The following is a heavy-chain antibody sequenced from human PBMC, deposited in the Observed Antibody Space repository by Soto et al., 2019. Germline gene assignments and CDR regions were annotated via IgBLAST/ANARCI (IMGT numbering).Heavy chain of an antibody. CDR3: ARDMRDCSSTSCAAYYYYYGMDV. CDR2: IIPIFGTA. V-gene: IGHV1-69*06. D-gene: IGHD2-2*01. CDR1: GGTFSSYA. J-gene: IGHJ6*02. Sequence: QVQLVQSGAEVKKPGSSVKVSCKASGGTFSSYAISWVRQAPGQGLEWMGGIIPIFGTANYAQKFQGRVTITADKYTSTSYMELSSLRSEDTAVYYCARDMRDCSSTSCAAYYYYYGMDVWGQGTTVTVSS.